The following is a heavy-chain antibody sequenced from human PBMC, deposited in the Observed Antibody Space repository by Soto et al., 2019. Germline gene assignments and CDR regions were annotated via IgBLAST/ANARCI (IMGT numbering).Heavy chain of an antibody. V-gene: IGHV4-59*01. CDR3: ARDYYGMDV. CDR2: IYYSGCT. CDR1: GGSISSYY. J-gene: IGHJ6*02. Sequence: QVQLQESGPGLVKPSETLSLTCTVSGGSISSYYWNWIRQLPGKGLEWIGYIYYSGCTNYNPSLKSRLTISVETSKNQFSLKLSSVTAADTAVYYCARDYYGMDVWGQGTTVTVSS.